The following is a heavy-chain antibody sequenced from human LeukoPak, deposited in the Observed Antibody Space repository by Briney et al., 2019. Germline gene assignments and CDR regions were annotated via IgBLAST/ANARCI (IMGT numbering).Heavy chain of an antibody. D-gene: IGHD3-22*01. Sequence: GASVKVSCKASGYTFTGYYMHWVRQAPGQGLEWMGWINPNSGGTNYAQKFQGRVTMTRDTSISTAYMELSSLRSEDTAVYYCARRAERPYDSSRDFYYYYYMDVWGKGTTVTVSS. J-gene: IGHJ6*03. CDR1: GYTFTGYY. V-gene: IGHV1-2*02. CDR2: INPNSGGT. CDR3: ARRAERPYDSSRDFYYYYYMDV.